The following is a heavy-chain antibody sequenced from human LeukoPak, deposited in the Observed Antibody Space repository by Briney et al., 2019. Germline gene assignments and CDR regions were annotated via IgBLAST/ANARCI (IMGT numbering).Heavy chain of an antibody. CDR1: EFSVGSNY. CDR2: IYSGGST. Sequence: GSLRLSCAASEFSVGSNYMTWVRQAPGKGLEWVSLIYSGGSTYYADSVKGRFTISRDNSKNTLYLQMNSLRAEDTAMYYCARDTYGSGNSYNAPLDYWGQGTLVTVSS. D-gene: IGHD3-10*01. CDR3: ARDTYGSGNSYNAPLDY. V-gene: IGHV3-66*01. J-gene: IGHJ4*02.